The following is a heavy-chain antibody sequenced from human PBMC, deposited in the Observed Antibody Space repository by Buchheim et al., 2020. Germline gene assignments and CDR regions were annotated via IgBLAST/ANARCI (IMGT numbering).Heavy chain of an antibody. D-gene: IGHD6-19*01. V-gene: IGHV1-2*02. Sequence: QVQLVQSGAEVKKPGSSVKVSCKASGYTFTSYYMHWVRQAPGQGLEWMGWINPNRGGTNYAQKFQGRVTITRDTSISTAYMELSRLRSDDTAVYYCARGPLIAVAGGKYFDYWGQGTL. CDR3: ARGPLIAVAGGKYFDY. CDR2: INPNRGGT. CDR1: GYTFTSYY. J-gene: IGHJ4*02.